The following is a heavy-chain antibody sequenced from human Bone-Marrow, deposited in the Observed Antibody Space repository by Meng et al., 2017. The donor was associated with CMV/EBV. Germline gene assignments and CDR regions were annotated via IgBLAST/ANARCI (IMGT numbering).Heavy chain of an antibody. J-gene: IGHJ6*01. D-gene: IGHD3-16*02. CDR2: ISSSSSYI. V-gene: IGHV3-21*01. CDR3: ARGSAGLSTDYYYYGMDV. Sequence: GGSLRLSCAASGFTFSSYSMNWVRQAPGKGLEWVSSISSSSSYIYYADSVKGRFTISRDNAKNSLYRPMNSLRAEDTAVYYGARGSAGLSTDYYYYGMDVWAQGTTVTASS. CDR1: GFTFSSYS.